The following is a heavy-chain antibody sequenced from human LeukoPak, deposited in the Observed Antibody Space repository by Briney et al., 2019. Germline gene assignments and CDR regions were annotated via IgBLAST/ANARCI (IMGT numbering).Heavy chain of an antibody. CDR1: GITFSGYS. V-gene: IGHV3-48*02. CDR3: ARVGGATAVTMYFEY. CDR2: MTTSGNTI. Sequence: GGSLRLSCVVSGITFSGYSMIWVRQAPGKGLEWLSFMTTSGNTIFYAESVKDRFTISRDNAKRSLYLQMNSLRDEDTAVYYCARVGGATAVTMYFEYWGQGTLVTVTS. D-gene: IGHD1-26*01. J-gene: IGHJ4*02.